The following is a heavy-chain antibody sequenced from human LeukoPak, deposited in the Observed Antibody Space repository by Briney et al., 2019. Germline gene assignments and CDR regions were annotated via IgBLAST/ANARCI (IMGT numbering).Heavy chain of an antibody. V-gene: IGHV3-30-3*01. J-gene: IGHJ5*02. D-gene: IGHD6-6*01. Sequence: GGSLRLSCAASGFTFSSYAMHWVRQAPGKGLEWVAVISYDGSNKYYADSVKGRFTISRDNAKNSLYLQMNSLRAEDTAVYYCASGIAARIHWFDPWGQGTLVTVSS. CDR3: ASGIAARIHWFDP. CDR2: ISYDGSNK. CDR1: GFTFSSYA.